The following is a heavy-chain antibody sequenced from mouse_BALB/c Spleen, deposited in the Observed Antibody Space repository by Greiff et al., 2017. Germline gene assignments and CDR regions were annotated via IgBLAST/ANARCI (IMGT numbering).Heavy chain of an antibody. CDR1: GYSITSDYA. CDR2: ISYSGST. Sequence: EVKLQESGPGLVKPSQSLSLTCTVTGYSITSDYAWNWIRQFPGNKLEWMGYISYSGSTSYNPSLKSRISITRDTSKNQFFLQLNSVTTEDTATYYCARRLITTEGDYWGQGTSVTVSS. D-gene: IGHD1-2*01. J-gene: IGHJ4*01. CDR3: ARRLITTEGDY. V-gene: IGHV3-2*02.